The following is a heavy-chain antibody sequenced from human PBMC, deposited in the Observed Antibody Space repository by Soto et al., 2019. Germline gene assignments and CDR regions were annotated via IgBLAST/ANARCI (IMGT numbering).Heavy chain of an antibody. J-gene: IGHJ6*02. Sequence: PGESLKISCKGSGYSFTSYWIGWVRQMPGKGLEWMGIIYPGDSDTRYSPSFQGQVTISADKSISTAYLQWSSLKASDTAMYHCARTGRDFGVVNGYGMDVWGQGTTVTVSS. CDR2: IYPGDSDT. CDR3: ARTGRDFGVVNGYGMDV. V-gene: IGHV5-51*01. CDR1: GYSFTSYW. D-gene: IGHD3-3*01.